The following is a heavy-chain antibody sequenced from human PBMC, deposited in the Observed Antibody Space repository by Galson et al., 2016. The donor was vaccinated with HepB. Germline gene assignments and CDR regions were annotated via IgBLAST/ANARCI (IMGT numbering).Heavy chain of an antibody. J-gene: IGHJ5*02. CDR1: GGSISSYY. CDR2: LYYSGGT. V-gene: IGHV4-59*08. CDR3: ARGVGTGMYSSSWYAH. Sequence: SETLSLTCTVSGGSISSYYWSWIRQPPGKGLEWIGYLYYSGGTNYNPSLNSRVTISGDTSKNQFSLKLTSVTAADTAVYYCARGVGTGMYSSSWYAHWGQGILVTVSS. D-gene: IGHD6-13*01.